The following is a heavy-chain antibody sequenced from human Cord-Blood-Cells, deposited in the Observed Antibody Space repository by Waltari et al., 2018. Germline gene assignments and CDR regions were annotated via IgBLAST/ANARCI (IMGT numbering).Heavy chain of an antibody. CDR2: IDWDDDK. D-gene: IGHD3-3*01. Sequence: QVTLRESGPALVKPTQPLTLTCTFSGFSLSTSGMCVSWTRQHPGKALEWLALIDWDDDKYYSTSLKTRLTISKDTSKNQVVLTMTNMDPVDTATYYCARGDTIFGVVSAFDIWGQGTMVTVSS. CDR1: GFSLSTSGMC. J-gene: IGHJ3*02. V-gene: IGHV2-70*01. CDR3: ARGDTIFGVVSAFDI.